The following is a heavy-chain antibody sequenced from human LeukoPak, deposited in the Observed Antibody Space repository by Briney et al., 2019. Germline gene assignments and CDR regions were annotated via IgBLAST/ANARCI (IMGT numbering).Heavy chain of an antibody. J-gene: IGHJ4*02. CDR2: ISANGGST. CDR1: GFTFGSSV. Sequence: PGGSLRLSCAASGFTFGSSVMNWVRQAPGKGLEWVSGISANGGSTYYADSVKGRFTISRDTSKNTLYLQMNSLRAEDTAVYYCATAWSSDWYDYWGQGTLVTVYS. CDR3: ATAWSSDWYDY. V-gene: IGHV3-23*01. D-gene: IGHD6-13*01.